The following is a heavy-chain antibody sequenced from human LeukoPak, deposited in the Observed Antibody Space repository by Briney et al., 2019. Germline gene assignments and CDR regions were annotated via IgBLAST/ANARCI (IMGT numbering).Heavy chain of an antibody. CDR3: ARGTAFLYYYDSSGYYLDAFDI. D-gene: IGHD3-22*01. J-gene: IGHJ3*02. CDR2: INHSGST. V-gene: IGHV4-34*01. Sequence: KPSETLSLTCAVYGGSFSGYYWSWIRQPPGKGLEWIGEINHSGSTNYNPSLKSRVTISVDTSKNQFSLKLSSVTAADTAVYYCARGTAFLYYYDSSGYYLDAFDIWGQGTMVTVSS. CDR1: GGSFSGYY.